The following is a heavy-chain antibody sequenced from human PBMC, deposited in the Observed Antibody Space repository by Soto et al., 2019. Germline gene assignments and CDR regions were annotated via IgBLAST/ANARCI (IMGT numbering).Heavy chain of an antibody. CDR3: ATDFRLGATLNVLRYFDL. CDR2: FDPEDGET. V-gene: IGHV1-24*01. Sequence: ASVKVSCKVSGYTLTELSMHWVRQAPGKGLEWMGGFDPEDGETIYAQKFQGRVTMTEDTSTDTAYMELSSLRSEDTAVYYCATDFRLGATLNVLRYFDLWGRGTLVTVSS. D-gene: IGHD1-26*01. CDR1: GYTLTELS. J-gene: IGHJ2*01.